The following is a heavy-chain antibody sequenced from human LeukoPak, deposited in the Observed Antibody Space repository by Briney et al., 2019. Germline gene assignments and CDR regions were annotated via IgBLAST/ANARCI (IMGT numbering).Heavy chain of an antibody. V-gene: IGHV3-30*04. CDR3: ARGGYYYDSSGYYLDY. Sequence: GGSLRRSCAASGFTFSSYARHWVRQAPGKGLEWVAVISYDGSNKYYADSVKGRFTISRDNSKNTLYLQMNSLRAEDTAVYYCARGGYYYDSSGYYLDYWGQGTLVTVSS. D-gene: IGHD3-22*01. CDR2: ISYDGSNK. J-gene: IGHJ4*02. CDR1: GFTFSSYA.